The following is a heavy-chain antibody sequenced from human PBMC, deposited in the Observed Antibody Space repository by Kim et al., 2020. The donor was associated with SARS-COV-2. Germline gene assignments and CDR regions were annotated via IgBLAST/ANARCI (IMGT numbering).Heavy chain of an antibody. Sequence: GGSLRLSCAASGFTFSRFGMSWVRQAPGKGLEWVAAISGSGGSTFYADSVKGRFTVSRDNSKNTLYLQMNSLRAEDTAVYYCAKDRADCSTTSCPNWFDPWGQGTQVTVSS. J-gene: IGHJ5*02. CDR1: GFTFSRFG. CDR2: ISGSGGST. CDR3: AKDRADCSTTSCPNWFDP. V-gene: IGHV3-23*01. D-gene: IGHD2-2*01.